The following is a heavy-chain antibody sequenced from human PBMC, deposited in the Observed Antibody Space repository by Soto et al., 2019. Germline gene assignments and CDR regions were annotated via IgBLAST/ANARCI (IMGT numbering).Heavy chain of an antibody. CDR2: INPNSGGT. Sequence: ASVKVSCKASGYTFSGFYMHWVRQAPGQGLEWMGWINPNSGGTKSAEKFQGRVTMTRDTSISTAYMELSRLTSDDTAVYYCARAAVNGTAGLDFWGQGTQVTVSS. CDR3: ARAAVNGTAGLDF. D-gene: IGHD6-19*01. CDR1: GYTFSGFY. V-gene: IGHV1-2*02. J-gene: IGHJ4*02.